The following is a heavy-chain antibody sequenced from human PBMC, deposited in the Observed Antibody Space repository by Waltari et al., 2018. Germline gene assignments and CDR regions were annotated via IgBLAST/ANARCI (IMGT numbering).Heavy chain of an antibody. D-gene: IGHD2-8*01. J-gene: IGHJ4*02. V-gene: IGHV1-2*02. CDR1: GYTVTGDY. CDR2: INPNSGGT. CDR3: ARGSYCTDGVCSAIDY. Sequence: QVQLVQSGAEVKKPGAAGKDSCKAHGYTVTGDYRHWVRQAPGQGLEWMWWINPNSGGTNFAQKFQGRVTMTRDTSITTVYMELSRLTSDDTAVYYCARGSYCTDGVCSAIDYWGQGTLVTVSS.